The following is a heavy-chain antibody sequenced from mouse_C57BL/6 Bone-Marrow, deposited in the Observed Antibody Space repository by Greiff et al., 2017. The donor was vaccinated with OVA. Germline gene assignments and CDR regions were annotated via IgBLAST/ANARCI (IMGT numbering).Heavy chain of an antibody. V-gene: IGHV1-52*01. D-gene: IGHD3-2*02. CDR1: GYTFTSYW. Sequence: VQLQQPGAELVRPGSSVKLSCKASGYTFTSYWMHWVKQRPIQGLEWIGNIDPSDSETHYNQKFKDKATLTVDKSSSTAYMQLSSLTSEDSAVYYCAGASSGYGAWFAYWGQGTLVTVSA. J-gene: IGHJ3*01. CDR2: IDPSDSET. CDR3: AGASSGYGAWFAY.